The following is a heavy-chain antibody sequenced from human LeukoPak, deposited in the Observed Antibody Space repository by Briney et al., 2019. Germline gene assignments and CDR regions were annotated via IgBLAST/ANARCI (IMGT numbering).Heavy chain of an antibody. J-gene: IGHJ3*02. Sequence: SVKVSCKASGGTFSSYAISWVRQAPGQGLEWMGGIIPIFGTANYAQKFQGRVTITADESTSTAYMELSSLRAEDTAAYYCANGYCSSTSCHGTDAFDIWGQGTMVTVSS. CDR3: ANGYCSSTSCHGTDAFDI. D-gene: IGHD2-2*01. V-gene: IGHV1-69*01. CDR1: GGTFSSYA. CDR2: IIPIFGTA.